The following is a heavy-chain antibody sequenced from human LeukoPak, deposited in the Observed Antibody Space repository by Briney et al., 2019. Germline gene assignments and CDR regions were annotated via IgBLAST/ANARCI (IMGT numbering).Heavy chain of an antibody. D-gene: IGHD4-11*01. CDR1: GFTFSSYG. Sequence: PGRSLRLSCAASGFTFSSYGMHWVRQAPGKGLGWVAVIWYDGSNKYYADSVKGRFTISRDNSKNTLYLQMNSLRAEDTAVCYCARDHMTTVNWVPYYYYGMDVWGQGTTVTVSS. CDR3: ARDHMTTVNWVPYYYYGMDV. CDR2: IWYDGSNK. V-gene: IGHV3-33*01. J-gene: IGHJ6*02.